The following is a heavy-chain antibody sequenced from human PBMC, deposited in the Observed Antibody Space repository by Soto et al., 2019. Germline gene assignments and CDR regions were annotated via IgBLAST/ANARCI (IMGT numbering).Heavy chain of an antibody. V-gene: IGHV3-7*05. Sequence: GGSLRLSCAASGFTFSSYWMSWVRQAPGKGLEWVANIKQDGSEKYYVDSVKGRFTISRDNAKNSLYLQMNSLRAEDTAVYYCARPWFGFMTAAGYDNFDYWGQGTLVTVSS. CDR3: ARPWFGFMTAAGYDNFDY. J-gene: IGHJ4*02. CDR2: IKQDGSEK. CDR1: GFTFSSYW. D-gene: IGHD6-13*01.